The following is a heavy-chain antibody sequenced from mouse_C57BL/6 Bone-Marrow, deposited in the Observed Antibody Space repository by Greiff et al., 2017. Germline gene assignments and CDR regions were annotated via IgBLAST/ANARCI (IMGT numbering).Heavy chain of an antibody. CDR2: INPYNGDT. V-gene: IGHV1-20*01. J-gene: IGHJ4*01. CDR1: GYSFTGYF. CDR3: ARMSTGDAMDY. Sequence: VQLKQSGPELVKPGDSVKISCKASGYSFTGYFMNWVMQSHGKSLEWIGRINPYNGDTFYNQKFKGKATLTVDKSSSTAYMELRSLTSEDSAVYYCARMSTGDAMDYWGQGTSVTVSS. D-gene: IGHD1-1*01.